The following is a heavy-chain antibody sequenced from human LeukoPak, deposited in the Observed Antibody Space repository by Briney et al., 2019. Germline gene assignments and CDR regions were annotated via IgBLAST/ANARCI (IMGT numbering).Heavy chain of an antibody. CDR3: ARDPTHGIVGATNFDY. D-gene: IGHD1-26*01. CDR2: ISSSGSTI. Sequence: GGSLRLSCAASGFTFSSYEMNWVRQAPGKGLEWVSYISSSGSTIYYADSVKGRFTISRDNSKNTLYLQMNSLRAEDTAVYYCARDPTHGIVGATNFDYWGQGTLVTVSS. J-gene: IGHJ4*02. V-gene: IGHV3-48*03. CDR1: GFTFSSYE.